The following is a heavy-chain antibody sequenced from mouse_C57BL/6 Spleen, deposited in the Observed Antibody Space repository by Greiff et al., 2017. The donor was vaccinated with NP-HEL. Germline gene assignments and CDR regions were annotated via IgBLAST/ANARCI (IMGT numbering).Heavy chain of an antibody. Sequence: VQLQESGAELVRPGASVTLSCKASGYTFTDYEMHWVKQTPVHGLEWIGAIDPETGGTAYNQKFKGKAILTADKSSSTAYMELRSLTSEDSAVYYCTRGTYYYGPDYWGQGTTLTVSS. CDR2: IDPETGGT. CDR3: TRGTYYYGPDY. V-gene: IGHV1-15*01. CDR1: GYTFTDYE. D-gene: IGHD1-1*01. J-gene: IGHJ2*01.